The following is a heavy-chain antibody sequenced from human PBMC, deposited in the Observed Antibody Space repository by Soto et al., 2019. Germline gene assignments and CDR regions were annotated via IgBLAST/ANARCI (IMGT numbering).Heavy chain of an antibody. Sequence: TLSLTCTVSGGSISSGGYYWSWIRQHPGKGLEWIGYIYYSGSTYYNPSLKSRVTISVDTSKNQFSLKLSSVTAADTAVYYCAREGTQNWFDPWGQGTLVTVSS. V-gene: IGHV4-31*03. CDR2: IYYSGST. J-gene: IGHJ5*02. CDR1: GGSISSGGYY. CDR3: AREGTQNWFDP.